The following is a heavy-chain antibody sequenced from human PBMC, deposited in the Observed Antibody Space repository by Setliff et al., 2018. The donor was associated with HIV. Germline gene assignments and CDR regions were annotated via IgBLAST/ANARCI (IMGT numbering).Heavy chain of an antibody. Sequence: SETLSLTCTVSGASISDGTFYWSWIRQPAGKGLEWSGDIFYTGSTNYNPSLKSRITISIDTSKNQFSLKLSSVTAADTAVYYCARQRGGRVTIFGVSGGWFDPWGQGTLVTVSS. J-gene: IGHJ5*02. CDR2: IFYTGST. D-gene: IGHD3-3*01. CDR1: GASISDGTFY. CDR3: ARQRGGRVTIFGVSGGWFDP. V-gene: IGHV4-61*10.